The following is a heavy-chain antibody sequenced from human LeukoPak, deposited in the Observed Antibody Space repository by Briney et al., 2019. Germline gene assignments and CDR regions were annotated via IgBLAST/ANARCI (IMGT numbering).Heavy chain of an antibody. D-gene: IGHD1-1*01. CDR1: GGFISSFY. V-gene: IGHV4-59*01. CDR2: IISTGTI. Sequence: SETLSLTCTVSGGFISSFYWSWIRQPPGKRLEWIGYIISTGTINYNPSLKSRVTISIDTSKNQLSLQLTSVTAADTAVYYCARVTDWNDLDYWGQGTLVTVSS. J-gene: IGHJ4*02. CDR3: ARVTDWNDLDY.